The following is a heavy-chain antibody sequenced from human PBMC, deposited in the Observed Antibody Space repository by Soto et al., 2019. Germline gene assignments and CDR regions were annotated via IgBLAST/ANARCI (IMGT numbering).Heavy chain of an antibody. Sequence: TLSLTCTVSGGSISSGGYYWSWIRQHPGKGLEWIGYIYYSGSTYYNPSLKSRVTISVDTSKNQFSLKLSSVTAADTAVYYCARSPVAGPPYYYYGMDVWGQGTTVTVSS. D-gene: IGHD6-19*01. CDR1: GGSISSGGYY. J-gene: IGHJ6*02. CDR3: ARSPVAGPPYYYYGMDV. CDR2: IYYSGST. V-gene: IGHV4-31*03.